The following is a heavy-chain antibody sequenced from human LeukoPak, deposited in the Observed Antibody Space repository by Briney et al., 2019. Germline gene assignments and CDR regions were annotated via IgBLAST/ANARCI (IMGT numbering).Heavy chain of an antibody. D-gene: IGHD2-8*02. Sequence: ASVKVSCKASGYTFTHDYIHWVRQPPGQGLEWMGWINPDNGDTKYAQNFQGRVTLTRDTATTTVYMELSGLSYDDTAKYYCARDFFTGFGMDVWGNGTTVIISS. V-gene: IGHV1-2*02. J-gene: IGHJ6*04. CDR2: INPDNGDT. CDR3: ARDFFTGFGMDV. CDR1: GYTFTHDY.